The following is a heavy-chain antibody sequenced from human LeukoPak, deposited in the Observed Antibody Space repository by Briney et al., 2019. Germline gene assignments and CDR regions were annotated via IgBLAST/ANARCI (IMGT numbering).Heavy chain of an antibody. D-gene: IGHD1-26*01. V-gene: IGHV3-7*01. CDR3: ASAAGWESAY. Sequence: GGSLRLSCAASGSTSSRYYMSWVRHTPEKGLEWVANINQDGSEKNYVDSVKGRFTISRDNAKNSLYLQMNSLRAEDTAVYYCASAAGWESAYWGQGTLVTVSS. CDR2: INQDGSEK. J-gene: IGHJ4*02. CDR1: GSTSSRYY.